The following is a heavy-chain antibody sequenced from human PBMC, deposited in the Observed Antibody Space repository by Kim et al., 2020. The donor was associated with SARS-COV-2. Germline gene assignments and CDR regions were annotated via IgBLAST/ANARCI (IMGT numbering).Heavy chain of an antibody. Sequence: SQTLSLTCAISGDSVSSNSAAWNWIRQSPSRGLEWLGRTYYRSKWYNDYAVSVKSRITINPDTSKNQFSLQLNSVTPEDTAVYYCARLQWLKTHYYYYGMDVWGQGTTVTVSS. CDR3: ARLQWLKTHYYYYGMDV. CDR1: GDSVSSNSAA. D-gene: IGHD6-19*01. J-gene: IGHJ6*02. CDR2: TYYRSKWYN. V-gene: IGHV6-1*01.